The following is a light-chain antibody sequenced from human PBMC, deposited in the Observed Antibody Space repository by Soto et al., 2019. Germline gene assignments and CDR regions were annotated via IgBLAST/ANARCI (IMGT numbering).Light chain of an antibody. J-gene: IGKJ4*01. CDR2: LGS. CDR1: QSLLHSNGFNY. CDR3: QQYGISPFT. V-gene: IGKV2-28*01. Sequence: DIVVTQSPLSLPVTPGEPASISCRSSQSLLHSNGFNYLDWYLQKPGQSPQLLIYLGSNRASGVPDRFSGSGSGTDFTLTISRLESEDSAVYYCQQYGISPFTFGGGTKVDIK.